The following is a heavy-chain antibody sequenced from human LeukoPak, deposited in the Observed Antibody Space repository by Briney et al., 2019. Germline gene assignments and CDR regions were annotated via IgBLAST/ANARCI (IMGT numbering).Heavy chain of an antibody. J-gene: IGHJ4*02. V-gene: IGHV4-59*08. Sequence: SETLSPTCTVSGGSISSYYWSWIRQPPGKGLEWIGYIYYSGSTNYNPSLKSRVTISVDTSKNQFSLKLSSVTAADTAVYYCARLSYDSSGYYFDYWGQGTLVTVSS. CDR2: IYYSGST. D-gene: IGHD3-22*01. CDR3: ARLSYDSSGYYFDY. CDR1: GGSISSYY.